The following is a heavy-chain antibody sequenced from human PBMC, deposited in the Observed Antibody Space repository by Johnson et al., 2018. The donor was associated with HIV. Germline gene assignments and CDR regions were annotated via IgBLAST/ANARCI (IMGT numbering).Heavy chain of an antibody. CDR2: ISWNSGSI. J-gene: IGHJ3*02. Sequence: VQLVESGGGLVQPGGSLRLSCAASGFTFDDYAMPWVRQAPGKGLEWVSGISWNSGSIGYADSMKGRFTISRDNAKNSLYLQMNSLRAEDTALYYCAKALGELKRYDAFDIWGHGTMVTVSS. D-gene: IGHD3-10*01. CDR1: GFTFDDYA. CDR3: AKALGELKRYDAFDI. V-gene: IGHV3-9*01.